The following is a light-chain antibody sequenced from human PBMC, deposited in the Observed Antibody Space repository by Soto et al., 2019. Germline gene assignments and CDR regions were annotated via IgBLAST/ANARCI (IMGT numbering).Light chain of an antibody. V-gene: IGLV1-40*01. CDR3: QSYDNSLSGWV. CDR1: SSNIGAGYD. CDR2: GNT. Sequence: QYVLTQPPSVSGAPGQRVTISCTGSSSNIGAGYDVHWYQQLPETAPKLLIYGNTNRPSGVPDRFSGSKSGTSASLAITGLQADDEADYYCQSYDNSLSGWVFGGGTKVTVL. J-gene: IGLJ3*02.